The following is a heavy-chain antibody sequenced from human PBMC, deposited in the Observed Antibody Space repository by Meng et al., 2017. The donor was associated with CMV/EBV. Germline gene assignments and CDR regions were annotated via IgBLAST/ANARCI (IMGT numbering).Heavy chain of an antibody. J-gene: IGHJ5*02. CDR1: GGSFSGYY. CDR2: INHSGST. D-gene: IGHD3-3*01. Sequence: GRLPGWGAGLLKPSGTLSLPCAVYGGSFSGYYWSWIRQPPGKGLEWIGEINHSGSTNYNPSLKSRVTISVDTSKNQFSLKLSSVTAADTAVYYCARGSRRLPRFNWFDPWGQGTLVTVSS. V-gene: IGHV4-34*01. CDR3: ARGSRRLPRFNWFDP.